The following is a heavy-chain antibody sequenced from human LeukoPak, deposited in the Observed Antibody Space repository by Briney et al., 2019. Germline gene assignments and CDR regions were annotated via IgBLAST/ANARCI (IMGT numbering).Heavy chain of an antibody. CDR2: INPNSGGT. CDR3: ARGSNYGYYYYMDV. Sequence: ASVKVSCKASGYTFTGYYMHWVRQAPGQGLEWMGWINPNSGGTNYAQKFQGRVTMTRDTSISTAYMEPSRLRSDDTAVYYCARGSNYGYYYYMDVWGKGTTVTVSS. D-gene: IGHD4-17*01. V-gene: IGHV1-2*02. J-gene: IGHJ6*03. CDR1: GYTFTGYY.